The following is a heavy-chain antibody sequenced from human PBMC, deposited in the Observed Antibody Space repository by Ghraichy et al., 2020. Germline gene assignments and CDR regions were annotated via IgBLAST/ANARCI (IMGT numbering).Heavy chain of an antibody. CDR1: GGSISSYY. J-gene: IGHJ4*02. V-gene: IGHV4-59*01. CDR2: IYYSGST. Sequence: SETLSLTCTVSGGSISSYYWSWIRQPPGKGLEWIGYIYYSGSTNYNPSLKSRVTISVDTSKNQFSLKLSSVTAADTAVYYCASIAAAGNPLYYFDYWGQGTLVTVSS. CDR3: ASIAAAGNPLYYFDY. D-gene: IGHD6-13*01.